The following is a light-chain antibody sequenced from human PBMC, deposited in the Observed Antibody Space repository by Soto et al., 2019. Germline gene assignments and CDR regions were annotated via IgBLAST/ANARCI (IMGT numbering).Light chain of an antibody. J-gene: IGKJ2*01. Sequence: DVLMTQSPLSLPVTLGQPASISCWSSRSLAYIDGNTYLNWFQQRPGQSARRLIYNVSNRDSGVPDRFSGSGSGTAFTLKISRVEAEDVAVYYCMQGTHWPPYTFGQGTKLAIK. V-gene: IGKV2-30*01. CDR1: RSLAYIDGNTY. CDR2: NVS. CDR3: MQGTHWPPYT.